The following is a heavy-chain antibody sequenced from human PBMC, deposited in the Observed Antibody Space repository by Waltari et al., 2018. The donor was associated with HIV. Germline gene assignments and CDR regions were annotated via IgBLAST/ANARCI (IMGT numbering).Heavy chain of an antibody. CDR1: GYTFTGYY. Sequence: QVQLVQSGAEVKKPGASVKVSCKASGYTFTGYYMHWVRQAPGQGLEWMGWINPNSGGTNDAQKFQGRVTMTRDTSISTAYMELSRLRSDDTAVYCCARASYDFWSGDFDYWGQGTLVTVSS. V-gene: IGHV1-2*02. CDR3: ARASYDFWSGDFDY. CDR2: INPNSGGT. D-gene: IGHD3-3*01. J-gene: IGHJ4*02.